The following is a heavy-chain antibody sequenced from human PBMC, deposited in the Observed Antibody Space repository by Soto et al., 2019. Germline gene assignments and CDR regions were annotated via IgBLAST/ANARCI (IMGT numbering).Heavy chain of an antibody. V-gene: IGHV3-33*01. CDR1: GFTFSSYG. CDR3: ARARDYGDYVDYFDY. Sequence: QVQLVESGGGVVQPGRSLRLSCAASGFTFSSYGMHWVRQAPGKGLEWVAVIWYDGSNKYYVDSVKGRFTISRDNSKNTLYLQMNSLRAEDTAVYYCARARDYGDYVDYFDYWGQGTLVTVSS. J-gene: IGHJ4*02. D-gene: IGHD4-17*01. CDR2: IWYDGSNK.